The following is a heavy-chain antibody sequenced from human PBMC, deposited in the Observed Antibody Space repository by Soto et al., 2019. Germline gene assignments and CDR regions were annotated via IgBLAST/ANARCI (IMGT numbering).Heavy chain of an antibody. CDR2: IVVVNGNT. CDR3: AVTDLPFRPLTEPTENGMDV. CDR1: GFSFGDSA. J-gene: IGHJ6*02. D-gene: IGHD3-3*02. Sequence: ELVQSGPEAREPGTSVKVSCRASGFSFGDSAVQWVRQGRGQRLEWIGWIVVVNGNTNYAQKCEGRVTLTRDASTSTSHMELTSLSSEDTAVYFCAVTDLPFRPLTEPTENGMDVSGQGTTVTVSS. V-gene: IGHV1-58*01.